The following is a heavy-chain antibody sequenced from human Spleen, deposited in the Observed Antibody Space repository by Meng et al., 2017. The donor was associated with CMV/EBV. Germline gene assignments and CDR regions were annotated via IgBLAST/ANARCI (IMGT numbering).Heavy chain of an antibody. Sequence: GESLKISCAASGFTFDDYTMHWVRQSPGKGLEWVSLISWDGRSTYYAESVKGRFAISRDNRKNSLYMQMNSLTTEDTALYYCAKDISVFGNSREGIGLDVWGQGTTVTVSS. V-gene: IGHV3-43*01. CDR1: GFTFDDYT. J-gene: IGHJ6*02. CDR3: AKDISVFGNSREGIGLDV. D-gene: IGHD6-13*01. CDR2: ISWDGRST.